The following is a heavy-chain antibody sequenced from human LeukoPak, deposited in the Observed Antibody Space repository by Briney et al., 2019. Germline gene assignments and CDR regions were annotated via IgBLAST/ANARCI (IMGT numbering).Heavy chain of an antibody. J-gene: IGHJ4*02. Sequence: ASVKVSCKVSGYTLTELSMHWVRQAPGKGLEWMGGFDPEDGETIYAQKFQGRVTMTEDTSTDTAYMELSSLRSEDTAVYYCATSYYDILTGYHMKGKETLDYWGQGTLVTVSS. CDR2: FDPEDGET. CDR3: ATSYYDILTGYHMKGKETLDY. D-gene: IGHD3-9*01. V-gene: IGHV1-24*01. CDR1: GYTLTELS.